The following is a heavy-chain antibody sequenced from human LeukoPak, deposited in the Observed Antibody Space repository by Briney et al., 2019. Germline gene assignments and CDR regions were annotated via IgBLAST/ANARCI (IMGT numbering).Heavy chain of an antibody. Sequence: GGSLRLSCAASGFTFSTYWMSWVRQAPGKGLEWVANIKQDGGEIYYVDSVKGRFTISRDNTKNSLYLQMNSLRAEDMAVYYCARHSYSSPSLTYWGQGTLVTVSS. CDR3: ARHSYSSPSLTY. D-gene: IGHD1-26*01. CDR2: IKQDGGEI. V-gene: IGHV3-7*01. J-gene: IGHJ4*02. CDR1: GFTFSTYW.